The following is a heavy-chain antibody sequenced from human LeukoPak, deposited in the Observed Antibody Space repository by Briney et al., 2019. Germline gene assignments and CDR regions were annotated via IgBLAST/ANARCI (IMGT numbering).Heavy chain of an antibody. CDR3: ASIYCSGGSCHSKWYFDL. CDR2: IYYSGST. D-gene: IGHD2-15*01. J-gene: IGHJ2*01. Sequence: PSETLSLTCTVSGHSISSGYYWGWIRQPPGKGLEWIGSIYYSGSTYYNLSLKSRVTISVDTSKNQFSLKLSSVTAADTAVYYCASIYCSGGSCHSKWYFDLWGRGTLVTVSS. CDR1: GHSISSGYY. V-gene: IGHV4-38-2*02.